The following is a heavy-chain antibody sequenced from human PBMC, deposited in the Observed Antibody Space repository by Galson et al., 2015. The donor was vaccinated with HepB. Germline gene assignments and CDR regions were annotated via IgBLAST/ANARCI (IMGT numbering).Heavy chain of an antibody. CDR1: GFTFSDSP. D-gene: IGHD2-15*01. V-gene: IGHV3-73*01. CDR2: IRTKPDSYAT. CDR3: AKGDCTTGSCRYFDC. J-gene: IGHJ4*02. Sequence: SLRLSCAASGFTFSDSPMHWVRQASGKGLEWVGRIRTKPDSYATAYTASVKGRLTISRDDSKNTVYLQMNSLRAGDTALYYCAKGDCTTGSCRYFDCWGQGTLVTVSS.